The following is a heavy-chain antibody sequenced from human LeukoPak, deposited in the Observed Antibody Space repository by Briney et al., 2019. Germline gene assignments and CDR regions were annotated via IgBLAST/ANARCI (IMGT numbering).Heavy chain of an antibody. V-gene: IGHV4-38-2*02. J-gene: IGHJ5*02. CDR2: IYHSGST. CDR1: GYSISSGYY. D-gene: IGHD3-3*01. CDR3: ARGLFLEWLFRGNWFDP. Sequence: PSETLSLTCTVSGYSISSGYYWGWIRQPPGKGLEWIGSIYHSGSTYYNPSLKSRVTISVDTSKNQFSLKLSSVTAADTAVYYCARGLFLEWLFRGNWFDPWGQGTLVTVSS.